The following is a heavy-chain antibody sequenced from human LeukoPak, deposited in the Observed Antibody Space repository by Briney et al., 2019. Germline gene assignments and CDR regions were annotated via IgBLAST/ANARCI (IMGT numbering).Heavy chain of an antibody. CDR2: INPNSGGT. CDR3: ASHRSVRSSELVYY. V-gene: IGHV1-2*02. Sequence: ASVKVSCKASGYTFTSYYMHWVRQAPGQGLEWMGWINPNSGGTNYAQKFQGRVTMTRDTSISTAYMELSRLRSDDTAVYYCASHRSVRSSELVYYWGQGTLVTVSS. CDR1: GYTFTSYY. D-gene: IGHD6-6*01. J-gene: IGHJ4*02.